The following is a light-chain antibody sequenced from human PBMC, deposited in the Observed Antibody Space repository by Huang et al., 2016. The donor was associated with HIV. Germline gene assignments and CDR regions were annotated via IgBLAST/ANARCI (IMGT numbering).Light chain of an antibody. J-gene: IGKJ4*02. CDR3: QQVYSFPLT. CDR2: ATS. Sequence: DIQMTQSPASVSASVGDRVTITCRASQNIINWLAWYQQKPGKAPNLLISATSSLQSGVPSRFSGSGSGTDFTLTVSSLQLEDFATYYCQQVYSFPLTFGQGTKVEL. V-gene: IGKV1D-12*01. CDR1: QNIINW.